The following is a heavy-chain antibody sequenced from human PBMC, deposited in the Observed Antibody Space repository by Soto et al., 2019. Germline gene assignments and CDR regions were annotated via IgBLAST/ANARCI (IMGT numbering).Heavy chain of an antibody. J-gene: IGHJ4*02. CDR1: GYDFTTYG. V-gene: IGHV1-18*01. D-gene: IGHD1-1*01. CDR3: ARGRYGDY. Sequence: QVHLVQSGAEVKKPGASVKVSCKGSGYDFTTYGITWVRQAPGQGLEWMAWISAHNGNTDYAQKLQGRVTVTRDTSMSTTYMELRSLRSDVTAVYYCARGRYGDYWGQGALVTVSS. CDR2: ISAHNGNT.